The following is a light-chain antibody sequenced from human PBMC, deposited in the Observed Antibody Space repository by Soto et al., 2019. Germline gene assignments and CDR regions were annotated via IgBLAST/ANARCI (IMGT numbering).Light chain of an antibody. V-gene: IGKV1-13*02. J-gene: IGKJ4*01. CDR1: QGISSA. CDR3: QQFNSYPLT. Sequence: AIQLTQSPSSLSASVGDRVTITCRASQGISSALAWYQQKPGKAPKLLIYDASTLESGVPSRFSGSGSGTDFALAISSLQPEDFATYYCQQFNSYPLTFGEGTKVEIK. CDR2: DAS.